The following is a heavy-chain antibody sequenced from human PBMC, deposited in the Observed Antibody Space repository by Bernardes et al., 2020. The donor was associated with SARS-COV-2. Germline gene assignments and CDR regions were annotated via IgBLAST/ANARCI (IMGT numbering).Heavy chain of an antibody. D-gene: IGHD2-21*02. CDR1: GGTISSSNYY. V-gene: IGHV4-39*07. CDR3: AREQAEGDFYFDY. J-gene: IGHJ4*02. Sequence: SEPLSLTCTVSGGTISSSNYYGGLIRQSPGKGLEWIGSIYSSGNSYYNPSLQSRVRASVDTSKNQFSLKLSSVTAADTAVYYCAREQAEGDFYFDYWGQGTLVTVSS. CDR2: IYSSGNS.